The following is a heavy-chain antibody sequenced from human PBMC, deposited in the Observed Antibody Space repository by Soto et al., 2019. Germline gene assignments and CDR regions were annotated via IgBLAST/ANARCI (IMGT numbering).Heavy chain of an antibody. V-gene: IGHV3-72*01. Sequence: GGSLRLSCAASGFTFSDHYMDWVRQAPGKGLEWVARTRNRANSYTTEYAASVKGRFSISRDNSKNSLYLQMNSLKTEDTAVYYCTRSSGSYKYFDLWGRGTLVTVSS. CDR2: TRNRANSYTT. CDR1: GFTFSDHY. J-gene: IGHJ2*01. CDR3: TRSSGSYKYFDL. D-gene: IGHD1-26*01.